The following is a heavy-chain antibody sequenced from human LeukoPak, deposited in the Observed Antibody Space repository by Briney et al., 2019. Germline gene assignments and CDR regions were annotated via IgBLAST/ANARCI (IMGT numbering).Heavy chain of an antibody. V-gene: IGHV1-46*01. CDR1: GYTFTSYY. D-gene: IGHD5-12*01. CDR2: INPSSGDR. Sequence: ASVKVSRKASGYTFTSYYMHWVRQAPGQGLEWMGIINPSSGDRRYAQKFRGRVTMTRDTSTSTVYLEVSSLRSEDTAVYFCARGSAPLFNSGSDDFDYWGQGTLVTVSS. J-gene: IGHJ4*02. CDR3: ARGSAPLFNSGSDDFDY.